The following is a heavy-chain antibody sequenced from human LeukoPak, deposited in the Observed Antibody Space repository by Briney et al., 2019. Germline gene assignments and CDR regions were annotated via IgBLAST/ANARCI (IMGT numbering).Heavy chain of an antibody. CDR2: IYYSGST. CDR3: ARGPGIAAD. V-gene: IGHV4-31*03. CDR1: GGSISSSSHY. J-gene: IGHJ4*02. D-gene: IGHD6-13*01. Sequence: PSETLPLTCTVSGGSISSSSHYWSWIRQHPGKGLEWIGYIYYSGSTYYNPSLKSRVTISVDTSKNQFSLKLSSVTAADTAVYYCARGPGIAADWGQGTLVTVSS.